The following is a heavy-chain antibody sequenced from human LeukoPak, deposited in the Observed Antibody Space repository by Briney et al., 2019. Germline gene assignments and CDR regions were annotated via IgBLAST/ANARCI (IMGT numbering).Heavy chain of an antibody. CDR3: AKSRLAFDY. D-gene: IGHD4-11*01. CDR2: ISWNSHSI. CDR1: GFTFDDNA. Sequence: PGGSLRLSCAASGFTFDDNAMHWVRQAPGKGLEWVSGISWNSHSIGYADSVKGRFTISRDNSKNTLYLQMNSLRAEDTAVYYCAKSRLAFDYWGQGTLVTVSS. J-gene: IGHJ4*02. V-gene: IGHV3-9*01.